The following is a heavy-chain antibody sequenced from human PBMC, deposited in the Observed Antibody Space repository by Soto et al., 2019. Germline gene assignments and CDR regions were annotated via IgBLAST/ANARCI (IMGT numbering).Heavy chain of an antibody. D-gene: IGHD2-2*02. CDR1: GGTFSSYT. V-gene: IGHV1-69*02. J-gene: IGHJ6*03. Sequence: GASVKVSCKASGGTFSSYTISWVRQAPGQGLEWMGRIIPILGIANYAQKFQGRVTITADKSTSTAYMELSSLRSEDTAVYYCAASCCYTYYYYYYMDVWGKGTTVTVSS. CDR3: AASCCYTYYYYYYMDV. CDR2: IIPILGIA.